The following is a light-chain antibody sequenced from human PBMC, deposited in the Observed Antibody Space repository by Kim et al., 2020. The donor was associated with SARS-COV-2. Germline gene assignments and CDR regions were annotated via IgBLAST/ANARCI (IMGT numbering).Light chain of an antibody. Sequence: SPGERATLSYRASQSVSSSYLAWYQQKPGQAPRLLIYGASSRATGIPDRFSGSGSGTDFTLTISRLEPEDFAVYYCQQYGISPMYTFGQGTKLEI. CDR1: QSVSSSY. CDR3: QQYGISPMYT. CDR2: GAS. V-gene: IGKV3-20*01. J-gene: IGKJ2*01.